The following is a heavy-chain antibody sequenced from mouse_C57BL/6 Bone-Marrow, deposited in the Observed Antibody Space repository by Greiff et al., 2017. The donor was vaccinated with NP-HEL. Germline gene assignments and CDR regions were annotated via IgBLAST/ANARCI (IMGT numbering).Heavy chain of an antibody. CDR3: ARGWDLFAY. CDR1: GYTFTSYG. CDR2: IYPRSGNT. Sequence: QVQLKESGAELARPGASVKLSCKASGYTFTSYGISWVKQRTGQGLEWIGEIYPRSGNTYYNEKFKGKATLTADKSSSTAYMELRSLTSEDSAVYFCARGWDLFAYWGQGTLVTVSA. D-gene: IGHD4-1*01. V-gene: IGHV1-81*01. J-gene: IGHJ3*01.